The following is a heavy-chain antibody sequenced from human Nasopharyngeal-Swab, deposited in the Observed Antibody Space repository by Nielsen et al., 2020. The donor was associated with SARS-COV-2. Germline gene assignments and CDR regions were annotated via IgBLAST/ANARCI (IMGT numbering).Heavy chain of an antibody. CDR3: ASAYGGSYWYFGL. CDR1: GFTFSSYA. V-gene: IGHV3-30-3*01. CDR2: ISYDGSNK. Sequence: GGSPRLSCAASGFTFSSYAMHWVRQAPGKGLEWVAVISYDGSNKYYADSVKGRFTISRDNSKNTLYLQMNSLRAEDTAVYYCASAYGGSYWYFGLWGRGTLVTVSS. D-gene: IGHD4-23*01. J-gene: IGHJ2*01.